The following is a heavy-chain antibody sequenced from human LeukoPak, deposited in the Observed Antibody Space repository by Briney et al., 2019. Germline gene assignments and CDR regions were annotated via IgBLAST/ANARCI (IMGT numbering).Heavy chain of an antibody. J-gene: IGHJ6*02. CDR2: IKQDGSEK. D-gene: IGHD6-13*01. CDR1: GFTFSSYW. V-gene: IGHV3-7*01. CDR3: ARDPTGSSWTQDYYGMDV. Sequence: GGSLRLSCAASGFTFSSYWMSWVRQAPGKGLEWVANIKQDGSEKYYVDSVKGRFTISRDNAKNSLYLQMNSLRAEDTAVYYCARDPTGSSWTQDYYGMDVWGQGTTVTVSS.